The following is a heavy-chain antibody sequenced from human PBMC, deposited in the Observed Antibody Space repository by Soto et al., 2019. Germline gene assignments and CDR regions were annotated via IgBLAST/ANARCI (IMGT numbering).Heavy chain of an antibody. Sequence: APVKVARRASGKSLIGFSMRWVRQATGQGVEWMGWINPNSGGTNYAQKFQGWVTMTRDTSISTAYMELSRLRSDDTAVYYCARDQGTAMVTDAFDIWGPGTMATV. J-gene: IGHJ3*02. CDR1: GKSLIGFS. CDR3: ARDQGTAMVTDAFDI. D-gene: IGHD5-18*01. V-gene: IGHV1-2*04. CDR2: INPNSGGT.